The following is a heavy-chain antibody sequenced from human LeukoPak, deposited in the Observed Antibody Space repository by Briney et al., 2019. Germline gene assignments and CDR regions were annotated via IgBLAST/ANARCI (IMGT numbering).Heavy chain of an antibody. CDR1: GFTFSSYA. CDR3: ARSRGKDQLLNFDC. D-gene: IGHD2-2*01. CDR2: ISYDGSNK. Sequence: PGGSLRLSCAASGFTFSSYAMHWVRQAPGKGLEWVAVISYDGSNKHCADSVKGRFTISRDNSKNTLYLQMNSLRSEDTAMYYCARSRGKDQLLNFDCWGQGALVSVSS. V-gene: IGHV3-30-3*01. J-gene: IGHJ4*02.